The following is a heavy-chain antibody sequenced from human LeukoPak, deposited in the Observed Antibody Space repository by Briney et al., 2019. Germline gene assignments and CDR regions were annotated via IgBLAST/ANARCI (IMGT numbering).Heavy chain of an antibody. CDR1: GYTFTGYY. V-gene: IGHV1-2*02. CDR3: ARAFGGYSYGYVVGTGDY. J-gene: IGHJ4*02. CDR2: INPNSGGT. D-gene: IGHD5-18*01. Sequence: ASVKVSCKASGYTFTGYYMHWVRQAPGQGLEWMGWINPNSGGTNYAQKFQGRVTMTRDTSISTAYMELSRLRSDDTAVYYCARAFGGYSYGYVVGTGDYWGQGTLVTVSS.